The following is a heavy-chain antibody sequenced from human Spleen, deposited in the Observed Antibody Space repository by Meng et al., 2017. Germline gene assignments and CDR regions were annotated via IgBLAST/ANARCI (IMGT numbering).Heavy chain of an antibody. D-gene: IGHD2-21*02. Sequence: EVQLVESGGGLVQPGGSLRLSCAASGFTFSSHAMNWVRRTPGKGLEWVSGISASGRSTYYAESVTGRFAMSRDNPKNTAYLEMNSLRDDDTAVYYCARGESTGVVVTGIHFWGQGTLVTVSS. CDR3: ARGESTGVVVTGIHF. CDR2: ISASGRST. V-gene: IGHV3-23*04. J-gene: IGHJ4*02. CDR1: GFTFSSHA.